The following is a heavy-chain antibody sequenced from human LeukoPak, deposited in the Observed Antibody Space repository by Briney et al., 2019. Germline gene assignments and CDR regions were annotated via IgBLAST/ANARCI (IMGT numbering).Heavy chain of an antibody. CDR2: ISVYNGNT. Sequence: ASVKVSCKASGYTFTSYGISWVRQAPGQGLEWMGWISVYNGNTKYAQKLQGRVTMTTDTSISTAYMELSSPRSEDTAVYYCARGVYLRRRHYYGMDVWGQGTTVTVSS. V-gene: IGHV1-18*01. J-gene: IGHJ6*02. CDR3: ARGVYLRRRHYYGMDV. CDR1: GYTFTSYG. D-gene: IGHD2-8*01.